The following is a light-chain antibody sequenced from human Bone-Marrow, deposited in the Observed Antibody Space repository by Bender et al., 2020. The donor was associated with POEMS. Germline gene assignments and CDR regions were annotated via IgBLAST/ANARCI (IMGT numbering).Light chain of an antibody. CDR1: SSDVGAYNY. V-gene: IGLV2-11*01. CDR2: DVT. CDR3: SSYAGSYILL. Sequence: QSALTQPRSVSGSPGQSVTFSCTGTSSDVGAYNYVSWYQQHAGKAPKLIIYDVTKRPSGVSGRFSGSKSGNTASLTISGLQDEDEADYYCSSYAGSYILLFGGGTSLTVL. J-gene: IGLJ3*02.